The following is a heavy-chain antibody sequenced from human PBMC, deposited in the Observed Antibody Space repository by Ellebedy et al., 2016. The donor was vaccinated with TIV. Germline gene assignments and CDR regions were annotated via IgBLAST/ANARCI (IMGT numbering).Heavy chain of an antibody. D-gene: IGHD2-21*02. CDR2: IYHSGST. CDR1: GGSISSGGYS. J-gene: IGHJ4*02. CDR3: ARVGPSYCGGDCYSYFDY. Sequence: LRLSXAVSGGSISSGGYSWSWIRQPPGKGLEWIGYIYHSGSTYYNPSLKSRVTISVDRSKNQFSLKLSSVTAADTAVYYCARVGPSYCGGDCYSYFDYWGQGTLVTVSS. V-gene: IGHV4-30-2*01.